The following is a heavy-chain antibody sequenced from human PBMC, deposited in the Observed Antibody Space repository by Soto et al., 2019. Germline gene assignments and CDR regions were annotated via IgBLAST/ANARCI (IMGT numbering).Heavy chain of an antibody. V-gene: IGHV1-69*01. D-gene: IGHD2-2*01. CDR1: GGTFITSA. Sequence: QVRLVQSGAEVKKPGSSVTVSCKTSGGTFITSAISWVRQAPGQGLQWMGGIMPTLSSTHYAQRFQGRISITADESTSTAFLELSGLRSEDTATYYCARGTSDVVLLPVAMKEGFASWGQGTLVTVSS. CDR3: ARGTSDVVLLPVAMKEGFAS. J-gene: IGHJ4*02. CDR2: IMPTLSST.